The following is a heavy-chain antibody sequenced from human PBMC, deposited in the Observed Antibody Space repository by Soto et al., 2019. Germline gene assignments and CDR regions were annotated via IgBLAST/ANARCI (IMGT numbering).Heavy chain of an antibody. Sequence: QVQLQESGPGLVKPSETLSLTCTVSGGSISTYYWSWIRQPPGQGLEWIGYDYYTGNTDYNPSLRSRVTISVDTSKNQFSLTLSSVTAADPAVYYCARHRMADYWGQGTLVTVSS. CDR1: GGSISTYY. V-gene: IGHV4-59*08. J-gene: IGHJ4*02. D-gene: IGHD2-8*01. CDR3: ARHRMADY. CDR2: DYYTGNT.